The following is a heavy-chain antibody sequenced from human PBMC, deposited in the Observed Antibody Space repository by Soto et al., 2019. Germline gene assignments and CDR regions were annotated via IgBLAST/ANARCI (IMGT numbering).Heavy chain of an antibody. Sequence: QVQLVESGGGVVQPGKSLRLSCAASGFTFSTYGMHWVRQAPGKGLEWVAVIWNDGSNKYHGDSLKGRFTISRDNSKKTLYLQINNLRAEDMAVYYCGRDGALGDTAVVDSWGQGTLVTVSS. CDR2: IWNDGSNK. CDR1: GFTFSTYG. V-gene: IGHV3-33*01. J-gene: IGHJ4*02. CDR3: GRDGALGDTAVVDS. D-gene: IGHD5-18*01.